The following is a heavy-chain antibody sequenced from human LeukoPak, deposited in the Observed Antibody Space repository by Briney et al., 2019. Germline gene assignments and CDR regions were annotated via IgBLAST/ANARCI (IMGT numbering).Heavy chain of an antibody. D-gene: IGHD3-22*01. CDR1: GFTFSSYG. CDR2: IRYDGSNK. V-gene: IGHV3-30*02. Sequence: PGGSLRLSCAASGFTFSSYGMHWVRQAPGKGLEWVAFIRYDGSNKYYADSVKGRFTISRDNSKNTLYLQMNSLRAEDTAVYYCAKQGYDRSGYYGLFDYWGQGTLVTVSS. J-gene: IGHJ4*02. CDR3: AKQGYDRSGYYGLFDY.